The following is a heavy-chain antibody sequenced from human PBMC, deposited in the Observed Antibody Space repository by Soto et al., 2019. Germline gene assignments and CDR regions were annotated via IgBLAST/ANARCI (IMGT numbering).Heavy chain of an antibody. D-gene: IGHD3-3*01. CDR1: GFTFTSSA. CDR2: IVVGSGNT. CDR3: AAGKYYDFWSGYPIAKYYFDY. V-gene: IGHV1-58*01. J-gene: IGHJ4*02. Sequence: SVKVSCKASGFTFTSSAVQWVRQARGQRLEWIGWIVVGSGNTNYAQKFQERVTITRDMSTSTAYMELSSLRSEDTAVYYRAAGKYYDFWSGYPIAKYYFDYWGQGTLVTVSS.